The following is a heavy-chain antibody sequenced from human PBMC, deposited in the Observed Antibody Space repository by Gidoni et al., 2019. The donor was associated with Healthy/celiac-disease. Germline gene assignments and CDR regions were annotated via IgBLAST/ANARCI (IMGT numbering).Heavy chain of an antibody. CDR2: IYTSGST. CDR3: ARIDYSNPKGYYYYGMDV. CDR1: GGPISSYY. J-gene: IGHJ6*02. D-gene: IGHD4-4*01. V-gene: IGHV4-4*07. Sequence: QVQLQESGPGLVKPSETLSLTCTVSGGPISSYYWSCIRQPAGKGLEWIGRIYTSGSTNYNPSLKSRVTMSVDTSKNQFSLKLSSVTAADTAVYYCARIDYSNPKGYYYYGMDVWGQGTTVTVSS.